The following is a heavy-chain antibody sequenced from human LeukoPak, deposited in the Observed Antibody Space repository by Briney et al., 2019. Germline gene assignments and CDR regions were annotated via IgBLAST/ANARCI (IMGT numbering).Heavy chain of an antibody. J-gene: IGHJ4*02. CDR3: ARGGYQQTSTFDF. CDR1: GDSISSSPYY. CDR2: VFYSGTT. D-gene: IGHD5-18*01. V-gene: IGHV4-39*07. Sequence: PSETLSLTCAVSGDSISSSPYYWVWIRQPPGKGLEWIGGVFYSGTTYYNPSLKSRVTISVDTSKNQFSLQLRSVTAADTAVYYCARGGYQQTSTFDFWGQGTLVTVSS.